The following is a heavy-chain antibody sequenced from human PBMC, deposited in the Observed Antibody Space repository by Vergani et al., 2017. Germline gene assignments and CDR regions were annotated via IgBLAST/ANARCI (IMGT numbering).Heavy chain of an antibody. Sequence: EVQLVESGGGLVKPGGSLRLSCAASGFTFSSYWMHWVRQAPGKGLVWVSRINSDGSSTSYADSVKGRFTISRDNSKNTLYLQMNSLRAEDTAVYYCARDSYPPTPDIVVVPALGYWGQGTLVTVSS. CDR1: GFTFSSYW. J-gene: IGHJ4*02. CDR3: ARDSYPPTPDIVVVPALGY. V-gene: IGHV3-74*01. D-gene: IGHD2-2*01. CDR2: INSDGSST.